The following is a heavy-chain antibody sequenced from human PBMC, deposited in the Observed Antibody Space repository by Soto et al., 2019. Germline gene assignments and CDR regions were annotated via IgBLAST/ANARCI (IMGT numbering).Heavy chain of an antibody. CDR1: GFTVSSNY. CDR3: AKSRYSDSSGDFYDY. D-gene: IGHD3-22*01. Sequence: PGGSLRLSCAASGFTVSSNYMSWVRQAPGKGLEWVSGIGGSGRTTYYADSVKGRFIISRDNSNNTLFLQMNSLRAEDTTVYYCAKSRYSDSSGDFYDYWGQGP. J-gene: IGHJ4*02. V-gene: IGHV3-23*01. CDR2: IGGSGRTT.